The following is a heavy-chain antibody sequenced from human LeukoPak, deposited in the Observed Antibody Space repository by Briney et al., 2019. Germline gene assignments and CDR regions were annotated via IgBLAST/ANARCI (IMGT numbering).Heavy chain of an antibody. Sequence: GSSVKVSCKASGGTFTSYAISWVRQAPGQGLEWMGGIIPIFGTANYAQKLQGRVTMTTDTSTSTAYMELRSLRSDDTAVYYCARGLGNRNAFDIWGQGTMVTVSS. CDR3: ARGLGNRNAFDI. CDR2: IIPIFGTA. D-gene: IGHD1-1*01. J-gene: IGHJ3*02. CDR1: GGTFTSYA. V-gene: IGHV1-69*05.